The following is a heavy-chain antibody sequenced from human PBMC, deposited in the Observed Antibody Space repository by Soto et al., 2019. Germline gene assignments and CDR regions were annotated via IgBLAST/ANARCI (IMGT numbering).Heavy chain of an antibody. J-gene: IGHJ4*02. V-gene: IGHV1-69*06. CDR2: IIPIFGTA. CDR3: ARGYCSGGSCYSSLYYFDY. D-gene: IGHD2-15*01. Sequence: QVQLVQSGAEVKEPGSSVKVSCKASGGTFSSYAISWVRQAPGQGLEWIGGIIPIFGTANYAQKFQGRVTITADKSTSTAYMELSSLRSEDTAVYYWARGYCSGGSCYSSLYYFDYWGQGTLVTVSS. CDR1: GGTFSSYA.